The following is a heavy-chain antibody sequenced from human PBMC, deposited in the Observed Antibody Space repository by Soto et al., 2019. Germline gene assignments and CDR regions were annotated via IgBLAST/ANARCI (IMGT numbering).Heavy chain of an antibody. D-gene: IGHD3-9*01. CDR3: ARDHYVYDILTGYGYYYGMDV. J-gene: IGHJ6*02. V-gene: IGHV4-59*12. CDR1: GGSISNYY. CDR2: IYYSGST. Sequence: SETLSLTWTVSGGSISNYYWSWIRQPPGKGLEWIGYIYYSGSTYYNPSLKSRVTISVDTSKNQFSLKLSSVTAADTAVYYCARDHYVYDILTGYGYYYGMDVWGQGTTVTVSS.